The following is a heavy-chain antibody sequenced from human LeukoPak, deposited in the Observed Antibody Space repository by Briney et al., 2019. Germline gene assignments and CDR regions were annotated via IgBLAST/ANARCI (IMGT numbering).Heavy chain of an antibody. J-gene: IGHJ3*02. V-gene: IGHV3-7*01. CDR3: ARVSVVTIRSWTSDAFDI. CDR1: GFTFSSYW. D-gene: IGHD5-12*01. Sequence: GGSLRLSCAASGFTFSSYWMSWVRQAPGKGLEWVANIKQDGSEKYYVDSVKGRFTISRDNAKNSLYLQMNSLRAEDTAVYYCARVSVVTIRSWTSDAFDIWGQGTMVTVSS. CDR2: IKQDGSEK.